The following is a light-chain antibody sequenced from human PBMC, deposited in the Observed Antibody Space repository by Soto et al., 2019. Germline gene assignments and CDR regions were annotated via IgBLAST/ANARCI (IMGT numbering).Light chain of an antibody. J-gene: IGLJ1*01. CDR3: QSYDSSLSVYV. CDR2: GNS. CDR1: SSNIGAGYD. Sequence: QSVLTQPPSLYGAPGQRVTISCTGSSSNIGAGYDVHWYQQLPGTAPKLLIYGNSNRPSGVPDRFSGSKSGTSASLAITGLQAEDEADYYCQSYDSSLSVYVFGTGTKVTVL. V-gene: IGLV1-40*01.